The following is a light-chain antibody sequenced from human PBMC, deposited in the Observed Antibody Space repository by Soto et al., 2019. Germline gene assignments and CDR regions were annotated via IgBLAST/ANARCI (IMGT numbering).Light chain of an antibody. V-gene: IGKV3-20*01. Sequence: EIVLTQSPGTLSLSPGEGATLSCRASQSVSSTYLAWYQQKPGQTPRLLMYGASSRATGIPHRFSGSGSGKDFTLTISRLESEDFAVYYCQQYGSSPWTFGQGTKVEIK. CDR3: QQYGSSPWT. CDR2: GAS. CDR1: QSVSSTY. J-gene: IGKJ1*01.